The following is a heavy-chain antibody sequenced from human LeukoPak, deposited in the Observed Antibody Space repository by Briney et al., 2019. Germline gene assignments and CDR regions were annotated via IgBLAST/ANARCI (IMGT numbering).Heavy chain of an antibody. CDR2: ISGSGGST. CDR3: ASRVVVAATPGY. D-gene: IGHD2-15*01. J-gene: IGHJ4*02. CDR1: GFTFSSYA. V-gene: IGHV3-23*01. Sequence: GGSLRLSCAASGFTFSSYAMSWVRQAPGKGLEWVSAISGSGGSTYYADSVRGRFTISRDNSKNTLYLQMNSLRAEDTAVYYCASRVVVAATPGYWGQGTLVTVSS.